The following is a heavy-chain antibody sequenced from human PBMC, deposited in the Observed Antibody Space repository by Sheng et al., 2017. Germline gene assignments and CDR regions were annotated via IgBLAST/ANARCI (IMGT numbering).Heavy chain of an antibody. CDR1: GGTFSSYA. V-gene: IGHV1-69*10. CDR3: ARDGFLEWLRPLYYYYMDV. D-gene: IGHD3-3*01. Sequence: QVQLVQSGAEVKKPGSSVKVSCKASGGTFSSYAISWVRQAPGQGLEWMGGIIPILGIANYAQKFQGRVTITADKSTSTAYMELSSLRSEDTAVYYCARDGFLEWLRPLYYYYMDVWGQGTTVTVSS. J-gene: IGHJ6*03. CDR2: IIPILGIA.